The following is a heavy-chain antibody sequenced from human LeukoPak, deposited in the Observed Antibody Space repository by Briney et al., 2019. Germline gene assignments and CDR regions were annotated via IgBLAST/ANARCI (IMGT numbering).Heavy chain of an antibody. V-gene: IGHV3-66*01. CDR2: IYSGGST. CDR3: ARRVKSKEAFDI. Sequence: GGSLRLSCAASGFTVSSNYMSWVRQAPGKGLEWVSVIYSGGSTYYADSVKGRFTISRDNSKNTLYLQMGSLRAEDMAVYYCARRVKSKEAFDIWGQGTMVTVSS. CDR1: GFTVSSNY. J-gene: IGHJ3*02.